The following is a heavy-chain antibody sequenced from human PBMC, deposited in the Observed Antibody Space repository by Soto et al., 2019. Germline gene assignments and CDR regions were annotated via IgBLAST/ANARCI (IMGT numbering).Heavy chain of an antibody. CDR2: TYYRSKWYN. J-gene: IGHJ5*02. CDR1: GDSVSSNGAA. V-gene: IGHV6-1*01. Sequence: SQTLSLTCAISGDSVSSNGAAWNWLRQSPSRGLEWLGRTYYRSKWYNDYAVSVKSRITINPDTSKNQFSLQLNSVTPEDTAVYYCARDWPRIAAPNWFDPWGQGTLVTVSS. CDR3: ARDWPRIAAPNWFDP. D-gene: IGHD6-6*01.